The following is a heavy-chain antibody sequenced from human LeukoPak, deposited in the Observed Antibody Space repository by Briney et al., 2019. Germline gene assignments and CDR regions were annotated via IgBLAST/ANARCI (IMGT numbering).Heavy chain of an antibody. Sequence: PGGSLRLSCAASGFTFSSYAMHWVRQAPGKGLEWVAVISYDGSNKYYADSVKGRFTISRGNSKNTLYLQMNSLRAEDTAVYYCARDNDYGDYPDAFDIWGQGTMVTVSS. CDR2: ISYDGSNK. CDR3: ARDNDYGDYPDAFDI. D-gene: IGHD4-17*01. J-gene: IGHJ3*02. CDR1: GFTFSSYA. V-gene: IGHV3-30-3*01.